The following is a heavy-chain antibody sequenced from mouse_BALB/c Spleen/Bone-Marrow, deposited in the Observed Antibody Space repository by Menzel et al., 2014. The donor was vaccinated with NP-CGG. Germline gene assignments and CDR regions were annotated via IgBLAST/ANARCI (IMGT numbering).Heavy chain of an antibody. CDR2: INPSTGYT. Sequence: QVQLQHSGAELAKPGASVKMSCKASGYTCTSYWMHWVKQRPGQGLEWTGYINPSTGYTEYNQKFKDKATLTADKSSSTAYMQLSSLTSEDSAVYYCARQITTVDYAMDYWGQGTSVTVSS. D-gene: IGHD1-1*01. V-gene: IGHV1-7*01. CDR3: ARQITTVDYAMDY. CDR1: GYTCTSYW. J-gene: IGHJ4*01.